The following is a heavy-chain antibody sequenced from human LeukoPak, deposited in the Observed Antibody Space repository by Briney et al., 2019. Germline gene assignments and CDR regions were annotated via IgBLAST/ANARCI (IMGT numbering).Heavy chain of an antibody. CDR3: ARMSYYDRRGDNWFDP. V-gene: IGHV4-59*01. CDR2: IYYSGST. J-gene: IGHJ5*02. Sequence: PSETLSLTCTVSGGSISSYYWSWIRQPPGKGLERIGYIYYSGSTNYNPSLKSRVTISVDTSKNQFSLKLSSVTAADTAVYYCARMSYYDRRGDNWFDPWGQGTLVIVSS. D-gene: IGHD3-22*01. CDR1: GGSISSYY.